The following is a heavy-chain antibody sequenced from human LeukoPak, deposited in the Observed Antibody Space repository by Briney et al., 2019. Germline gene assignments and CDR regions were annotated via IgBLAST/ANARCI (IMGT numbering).Heavy chain of an antibody. D-gene: IGHD1-14*01. CDR2: INPSGGST. Sequence: GASVKVSCKASGYTFTNYYMHWVRQAPGQGLEWMGIINPSGGSTSYAQKFQGRVTMTRDTSTSTVYMGLSSLRSDDTAVYYCARDARTGAFDIWGQGTMVTVSS. CDR3: ARDARTGAFDI. CDR1: GYTFTNYY. J-gene: IGHJ3*02. V-gene: IGHV1-46*01.